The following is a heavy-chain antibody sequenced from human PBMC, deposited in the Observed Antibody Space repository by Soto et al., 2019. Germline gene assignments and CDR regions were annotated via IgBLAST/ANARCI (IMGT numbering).Heavy chain of an antibody. CDR2: ISSSSSYI. Sequence: PGGSLILSCAASGFTFSSYSMNWVRQAPGKGLEWVSSISSSSSYIYYADSVKGRFTISRDNAKNSLYLQMNSLRAEDTAVYYCAREPYGDYYFDYWGQGTLVTVSS. CDR3: AREPYGDYYFDY. D-gene: IGHD4-17*01. J-gene: IGHJ4*02. CDR1: GFTFSSYS. V-gene: IGHV3-21*01.